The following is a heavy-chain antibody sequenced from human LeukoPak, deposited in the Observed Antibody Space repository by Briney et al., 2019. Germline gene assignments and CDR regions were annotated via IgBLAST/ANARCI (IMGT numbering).Heavy chain of an antibody. Sequence: GASVKVSCTASGFTFTISAVQWVRQARGQRLEWIGWIVVGSGNTNYAQKFQERVTITRDMSTSTAYMELSSLRSEDTAVYYWAAQPDYGSGSDWFDPWGQGTLVTVSS. J-gene: IGHJ5*02. CDR3: AAQPDYGSGSDWFDP. V-gene: IGHV1-58*01. CDR2: IVVGSGNT. D-gene: IGHD3-10*01. CDR1: GFTFTISA.